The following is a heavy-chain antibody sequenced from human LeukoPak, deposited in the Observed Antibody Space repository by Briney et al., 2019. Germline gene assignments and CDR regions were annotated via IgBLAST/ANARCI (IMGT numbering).Heavy chain of an antibody. CDR1: GFTFSSYG. J-gene: IGHJ4*02. CDR2: ISYDGSNK. Sequence: GGSLRLSCAASGFTFSSYGMHWVRQAPGKGLEWVAVISYDGSNKYYADSVKGRFTISRDNSKNTLYLQMNSLRAEDTAVYYCAKDTLTYYYDRGNYFDYWCQGTLVTVSS. D-gene: IGHD3-22*01. V-gene: IGHV3-30*18. CDR3: AKDTLTYYYDRGNYFDY.